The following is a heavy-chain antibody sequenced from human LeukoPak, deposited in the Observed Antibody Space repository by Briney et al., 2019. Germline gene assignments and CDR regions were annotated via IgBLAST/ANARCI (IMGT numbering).Heavy chain of an antibody. J-gene: IGHJ6*02. CDR1: GYTFTGYY. D-gene: IGHD3-3*01. CDR3: ARDAHDFWSGYRGMDV. V-gene: IGHV1-2*02. Sequence: ASVKASCKASGYTFTGYYMHWVRQAPGQGLEWMGWINPNSGGTNYAQKFQGRVTMTRDTSISTAYMELSRLRSDDTAVYYCARDAHDFWSGYRGMDVWGQGTTVTVSS. CDR2: INPNSGGT.